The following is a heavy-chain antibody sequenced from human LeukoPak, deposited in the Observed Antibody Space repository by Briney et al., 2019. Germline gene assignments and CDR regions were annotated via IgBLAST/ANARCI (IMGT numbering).Heavy chain of an antibody. CDR2: ISYDGSNK. V-gene: IGHV3-30*18. J-gene: IGHJ4*02. D-gene: IGHD3-16*02. CDR3: AKAMRAGLRLGELSFYY. CDR1: GFTFSSYG. Sequence: GGSLRLSCAASGFTFSSYGMHWVRQAPGKGLEWVAVISYDGSNKYYADSVKGRFTISRDNSKNTLYLQMNSLRAEDTAVYYCAKAMRAGLRLGELSFYYWGQGTLVTVS.